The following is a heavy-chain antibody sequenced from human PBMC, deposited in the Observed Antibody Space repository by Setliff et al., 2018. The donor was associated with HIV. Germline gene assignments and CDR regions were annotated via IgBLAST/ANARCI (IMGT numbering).Heavy chain of an antibody. J-gene: IGHJ3*02. D-gene: IGHD3-9*01. Sequence: ASVKVSCKWGFTSYYMHWVRQAPGQGLEWMGIINPSGGSTSYAQKFQGRVTMTRDTSTSTVYMELSSLRSEDTAVYYCARAFQHFEYAFDIWGQGTMVTVSS. CDR2: INPSGGST. V-gene: IGHV1-46*01. CDR3: ARAFQHFEYAFDI. CDR1: WGFTSYY.